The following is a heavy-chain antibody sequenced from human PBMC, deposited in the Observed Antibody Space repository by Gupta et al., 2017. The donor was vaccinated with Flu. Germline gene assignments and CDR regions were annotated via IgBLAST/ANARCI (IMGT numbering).Heavy chain of an antibody. CDR1: GGFISSYY. J-gene: IGHJ6*02. V-gene: IGHV4-59*01. CDR2: IYYSGST. D-gene: IGHD5-18*01. Sequence: QVQLQESGPGLVKPSETLSLTCTVSGGFISSYYWSWIRQPPGKGLEWIGYIYYSGSTNYNPSLKSRVTISVDTSKNQFSLKLSSVTAADTAVYYCARARIRDVDTAMVLGYYGMDVWGQGTTVTVSS. CDR3: ARARIRDVDTAMVLGYYGMDV.